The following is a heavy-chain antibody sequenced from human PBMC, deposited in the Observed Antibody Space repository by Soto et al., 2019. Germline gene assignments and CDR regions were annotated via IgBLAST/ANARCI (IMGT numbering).Heavy chain of an antibody. CDR3: ARYKGYCSGGSCYYYYYMDV. CDR2: ISSKGSNM. Sequence: GGSLRLSCVASGFTFDYYAMHWVRQAPGKGLEWVSYISSKGSNMGYADSVKGRFTISRDNAKNSLYLQMTSLRAEDTAVYYCARYKGYCSGGSCYYYYYMDVWGKGTTVTVSS. D-gene: IGHD2-15*01. CDR1: GFTFDYYA. J-gene: IGHJ6*03. V-gene: IGHV3-48*01.